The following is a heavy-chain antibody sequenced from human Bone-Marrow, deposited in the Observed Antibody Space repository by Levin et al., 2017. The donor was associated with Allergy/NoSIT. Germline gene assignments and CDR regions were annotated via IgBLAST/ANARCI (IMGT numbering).Heavy chain of an antibody. Sequence: GESLKISCAASGFTFSSYWMYWVRQAPGKGLVWVSRINTDGSGTSYADSVKGRFTISRDNAKNTLYLQMSSLRAEDTAVYYCASRIIVWGQGTLVTVSS. CDR1: GFTFSSYW. V-gene: IGHV3-74*01. J-gene: IGHJ4*02. D-gene: IGHD2/OR15-2a*01. CDR2: INTDGSGT. CDR3: ASRIIV.